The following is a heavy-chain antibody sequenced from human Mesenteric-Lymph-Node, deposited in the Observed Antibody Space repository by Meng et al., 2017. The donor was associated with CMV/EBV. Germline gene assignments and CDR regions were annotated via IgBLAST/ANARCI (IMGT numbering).Heavy chain of an antibody. CDR1: GDSVSGGSYY. CDR3: ARGRIVVVPAATTGPDAFDI. Sequence: SETLSLTCTVSGDSVSGGSYYWTWIRQAPGKGLEWIGYIYNSVSTNYNPSLKSRVTISVDTSKNQFSLKLTSVTAADTAVYYCARGRIVVVPAATTGPDAFDIWGQGTMVTVSS. CDR2: IYNSVST. D-gene: IGHD2-2*01. J-gene: IGHJ3*02. V-gene: IGHV4-61*01.